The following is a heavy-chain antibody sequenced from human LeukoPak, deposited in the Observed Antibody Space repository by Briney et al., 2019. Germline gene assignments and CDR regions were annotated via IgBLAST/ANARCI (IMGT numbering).Heavy chain of an antibody. CDR2: ISGSGGST. D-gene: IGHD3-22*01. CDR1: GFTFSSYA. V-gene: IGHV3-23*01. CDR3: ARDLYDSGGYSSPIDY. Sequence: PGGSLRLSCAASGFTFSSYAMSWVCQAPGKGLEWVSAISGSGGSTYYADSVKGRFTISRDNSKNTLYLQMNSLRAEDTAVYYCARDLYDSGGYSSPIDYWGQGTLVTVSS. J-gene: IGHJ4*02.